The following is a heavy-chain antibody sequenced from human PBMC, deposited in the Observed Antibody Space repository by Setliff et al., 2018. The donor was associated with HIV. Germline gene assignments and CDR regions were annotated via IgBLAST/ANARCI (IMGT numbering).Heavy chain of an antibody. CDR2: IYTSGST. CDR3: ARYGEFHYYYYYYMDV. V-gene: IGHV4-61*09. Sequence: SETLSLTCTVSGDSISSGSYYWSWIRQPAGKGLEWIGHIYTSGSTNYNPSLKSRVTISVDTSKNQFSLKLRSVTAADTAVYYCARYGEFHYYYYYYMDVWGKGTTVTVSS. J-gene: IGHJ6*03. D-gene: IGHD3-10*01. CDR1: GDSISSGSYY.